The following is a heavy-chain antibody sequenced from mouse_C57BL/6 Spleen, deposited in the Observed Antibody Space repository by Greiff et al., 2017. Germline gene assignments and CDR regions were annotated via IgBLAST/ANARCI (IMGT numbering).Heavy chain of an antibody. D-gene: IGHD1-1*01. J-gene: IGHJ2*01. CDR1: GFTFSSYG. Sequence: EVQLQESGGDLVKPGGSLKLSCAASGFTFSSYGMSWVRQTPDKRLEWVATISSGGSYTYYPDSVKGRFTISRDNAKNTLYLQMSSLKSEDTAMYYCARRDGSSSYYFDYWGQGTTLTVSS. CDR2: ISSGGSYT. V-gene: IGHV5-6*01. CDR3: ARRDGSSSYYFDY.